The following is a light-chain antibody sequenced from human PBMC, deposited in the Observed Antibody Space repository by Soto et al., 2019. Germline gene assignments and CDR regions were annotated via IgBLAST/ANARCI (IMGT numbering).Light chain of an antibody. J-gene: IGLJ1*01. CDR1: SSNIGAGYD. Sequence: QSVLTQPPSVSGAPGQRVTISCTGSSSNIGAGYDVHWYQQLPGTAPKLLIYTNNNRPSGVPDRFSGSKSGTSASLAITGLQAEDEADYYCQSYDRSLSGFYVFGTGTKLTVL. CDR3: QSYDRSLSGFYV. CDR2: TNN. V-gene: IGLV1-40*01.